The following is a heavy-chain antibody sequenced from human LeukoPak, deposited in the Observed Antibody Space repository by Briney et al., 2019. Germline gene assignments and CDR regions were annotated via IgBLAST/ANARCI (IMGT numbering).Heavy chain of an antibody. J-gene: IGHJ4*02. V-gene: IGHV3-23*01. CDR2: ISKSGDHT. CDR1: GLTFNNYA. CDR3: PRKYDSSGYFDY. D-gene: IGHD3-22*01. Sequence: PGGSLRLSCAVSGLTFNNYAMSWVRQAPGKGLEWVSAISKSGDHTYYAASAKGRFTIYRDNSKNTQYLQMNSLRAEDTAVYYCPRKYDSSGYFDYWGRGTLVTVSS.